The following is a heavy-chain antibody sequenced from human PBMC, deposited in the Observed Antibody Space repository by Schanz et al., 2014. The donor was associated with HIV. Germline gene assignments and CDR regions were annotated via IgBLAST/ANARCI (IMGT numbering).Heavy chain of an antibody. J-gene: IGHJ3*02. V-gene: IGHV3-9*01. CDR2: ITWNSITI. CDR3: AKGTFLAADGHDAFDI. CDR1: GFTFSTYG. Sequence: VQLVESGGRVVQPGRSLRLSCAASGFTFSTYGMHWVRQVPGKGLEWVSGITWNSITIDYADSVKGRFTISRDNAKNSLYLQMNSLRPEDTALYYCAKGTFLAADGHDAFDIWGQGTMVTVSS. D-gene: IGHD6-13*01.